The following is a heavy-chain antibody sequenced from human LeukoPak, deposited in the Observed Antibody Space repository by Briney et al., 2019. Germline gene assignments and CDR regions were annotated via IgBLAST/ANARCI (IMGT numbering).Heavy chain of an antibody. J-gene: IGHJ2*01. CDR3: AKAPTIAVADYWYFDL. CDR2: IIPIFGTA. V-gene: IGHV1-69*13. D-gene: IGHD6-19*01. CDR1: GYTFTGYY. Sequence: SVKVSCKASGYTFTGYYMHWVRQAPGQGLEWMGGIIPIFGTANYAQKFQGRVTITADESTSTAYMELSSLRSEDTAVYYCAKAPTIAVADYWYFDLWGRGTLVTVSS.